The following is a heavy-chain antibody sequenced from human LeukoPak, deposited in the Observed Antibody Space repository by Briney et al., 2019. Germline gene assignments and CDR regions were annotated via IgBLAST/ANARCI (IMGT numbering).Heavy chain of an antibody. J-gene: IGHJ4*02. D-gene: IGHD2-8*01. Sequence: ASVKVSCKASGYTFPTSGISWVRQAPGQRLEWMGWISVYNHNTNYAQKFQGRVTVTTDTSTRTAYMELRSLRSDDTAVYYCARTNLDCKNGVCYDYWGQGTLVTVSS. V-gene: IGHV1-18*01. CDR3: ARTNLDCKNGVCYDY. CDR1: GYTFPTSG. CDR2: ISVYNHNT.